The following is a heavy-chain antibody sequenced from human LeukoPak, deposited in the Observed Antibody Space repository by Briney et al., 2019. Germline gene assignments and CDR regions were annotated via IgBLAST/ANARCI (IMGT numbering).Heavy chain of an antibody. CDR2: IYYSGST. CDR1: GGSIRSYY. Sequence: SETLSLTCTVSGGSIRSYYWSWIRQPPGKGLEWIGYIYYSGSTNYNPSLKSRVTISVDTSKDQFSLKLSSVTAADTAVYYCARGVGATSHYYYYMDVWGKGTTVTVSS. D-gene: IGHD1-26*01. J-gene: IGHJ6*03. CDR3: ARGVGATSHYYYYMDV. V-gene: IGHV4-59*08.